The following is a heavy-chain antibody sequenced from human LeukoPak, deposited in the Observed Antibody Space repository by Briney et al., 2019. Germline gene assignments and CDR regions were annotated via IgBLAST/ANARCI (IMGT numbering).Heavy chain of an antibody. CDR2: ISNGKT. J-gene: IGHJ5*02. CDR1: GFPFSSHA. V-gene: IGHV3-23*01. CDR3: VREAGYCASVCLKSNWFDP. D-gene: IGHD2-21*02. Sequence: PGGSLRLSCAASGFPFSSHAMSWVRQPPGKGLEWVAAISNGKTYYADSVRGRFTISRDDSKNTVYLQMNSLRDEDTALYYCVREAGYCASVCLKSNWFDPWGQEPWSPSLQ.